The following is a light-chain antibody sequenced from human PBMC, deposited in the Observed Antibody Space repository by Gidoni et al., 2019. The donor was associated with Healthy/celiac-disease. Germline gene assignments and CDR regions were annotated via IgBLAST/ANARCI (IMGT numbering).Light chain of an antibody. Sequence: MVLTQSPATLSLSPGARATLSCRASQSVSSYLAWYQQKPGQAPRLLIYDASTRATGIPARFSGSGAGTDFTLTISSLEPEDFAVYYCQQRSNWPLTFGGGTKVEIK. CDR2: DAS. J-gene: IGKJ4*01. CDR3: QQRSNWPLT. CDR1: QSVSSY. V-gene: IGKV3-11*01.